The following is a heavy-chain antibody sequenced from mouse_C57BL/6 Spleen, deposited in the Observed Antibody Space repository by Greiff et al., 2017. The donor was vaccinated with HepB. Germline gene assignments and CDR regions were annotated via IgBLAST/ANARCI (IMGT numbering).Heavy chain of an antibody. Sequence: QVQLQQPGAELVMPGASVKLSCKASGYTFTSYWMHWVKQRPGQGLEWIGEIDPSDSYTNYNQKFKGKSTLTVDKSSSTASMQLSSLTSEDSAVYYGARPTVGYAMDYWGQGTSVTVSS. D-gene: IGHD1-1*01. V-gene: IGHV1-69*01. CDR3: ARPTVGYAMDY. CDR1: GYTFTSYW. CDR2: IDPSDSYT. J-gene: IGHJ4*01.